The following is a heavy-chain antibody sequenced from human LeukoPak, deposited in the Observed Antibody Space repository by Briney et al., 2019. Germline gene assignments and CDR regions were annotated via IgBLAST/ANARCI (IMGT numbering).Heavy chain of an antibody. Sequence: SETLSLTCTVSGGSISSYYWSWIRQPAGKGLEWIGRIYTSGSTNYNPSLKSRVTMSVDTSKNQFSLKLSSVTAADTAVYYCARTRRAYSYGYGPDKARHHYFGMDVWGQGTTVTVSS. J-gene: IGHJ6*02. D-gene: IGHD5-18*01. CDR1: GGSISSYY. CDR2: IYTSGST. V-gene: IGHV4-4*07. CDR3: ARTRRAYSYGYGPDKARHHYFGMDV.